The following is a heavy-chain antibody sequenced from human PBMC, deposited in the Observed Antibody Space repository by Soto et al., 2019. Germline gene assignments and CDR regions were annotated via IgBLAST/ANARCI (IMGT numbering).Heavy chain of an antibody. CDR1: IYTFICYY. Sequence: XSVKVSCKASIYTFICYYIHWVRQAPGQGLEWVGWINPHSGVTNYAQKFQGRVTLTRDTSISTAYMELSSLRADDATLYYCAIRVAVSNTVSFDMWGQGTLVTVSS. J-gene: IGHJ4*03. V-gene: IGHV1-2*02. CDR3: AIRVAVSNTVSFDM. D-gene: IGHD6-19*01. CDR2: INPHSGVT.